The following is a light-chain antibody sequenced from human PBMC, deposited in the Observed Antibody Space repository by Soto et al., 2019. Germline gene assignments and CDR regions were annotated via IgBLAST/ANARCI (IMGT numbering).Light chain of an antibody. CDR3: SSYAGSNNFV. J-gene: IGLJ1*01. Sequence: QSVLTQPPSASGSPGQSVTISCTGTNSDVGSYNYVSWYQQHPGKAPKLMIYEVTKRPSGVPDRFSGSKSGNTASLTVSGLRTEDEADYYCSSYAGSNNFVFGTGTKVTVL. CDR2: EVT. V-gene: IGLV2-8*01. CDR1: NSDVGSYNY.